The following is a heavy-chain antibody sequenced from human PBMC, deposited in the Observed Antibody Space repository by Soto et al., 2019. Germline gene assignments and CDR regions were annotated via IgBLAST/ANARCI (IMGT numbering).Heavy chain of an antibody. CDR2: VSSGGETT. CDR3: AKEGDIVVGPVEGPVACSFDQ. J-gene: IGHJ4*02. D-gene: IGHD2-2*01. Sequence: QVQLVESGGGVVQPGRSLRLSCAGSGFTFSSYGTHWVRQAPGKGLEWVAVVSSGGETTYYADSVKGRLTISRDNSKNTMYLQMNRLRPEDTAVYYCAKEGDIVVGPVEGPVACSFDQWGQGTLVTVSS. V-gene: IGHV3-30*18. CDR1: GFTFSSYG.